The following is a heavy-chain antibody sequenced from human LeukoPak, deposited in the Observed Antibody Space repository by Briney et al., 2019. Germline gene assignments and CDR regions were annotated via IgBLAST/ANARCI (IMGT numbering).Heavy chain of an antibody. CDR3: ARVNYDFWSSADY. Sequence: SDTLSLTCCVSIGSIRGHYWSWLRRPRGGGGEGIGYIYYSGSTNYTPSLQSRVTISVDTSKNQFSLKLASVTAADSAMYYCARVNYDFWSSADYWGQGTLVTVSS. J-gene: IGHJ4*02. D-gene: IGHD3-3*01. V-gene: IGHV4-59*11. CDR1: IGSIRGHY. CDR2: IYYSGST.